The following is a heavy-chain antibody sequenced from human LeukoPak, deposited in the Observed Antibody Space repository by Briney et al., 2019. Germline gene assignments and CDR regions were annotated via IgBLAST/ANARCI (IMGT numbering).Heavy chain of an antibody. V-gene: IGHV4-38-2*01. Sequence: KPSETLSLTCAVSGYSISSGYYWGWIRQPPGKGLEWIGSMYHSGRTSYNPSLKSRVTISVHTSKNQLSLKLISVTAADTAVYYCARSDFWSGFDYWGQGTLVTVSS. J-gene: IGHJ4*02. CDR2: MYHSGRT. CDR1: GYSISSGYY. D-gene: IGHD3-3*01. CDR3: ARSDFWSGFDY.